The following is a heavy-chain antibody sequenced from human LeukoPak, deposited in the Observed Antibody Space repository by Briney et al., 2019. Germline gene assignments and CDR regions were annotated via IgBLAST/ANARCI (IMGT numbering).Heavy chain of an antibody. Sequence: SETLSLTCTVSGGSISSYYWSWIRQPAGNGLEWIGRIYTSGSTNYNPSLKSRVTISVDTSKNQFSLKLSSVTAADTAVYYCARAQGQWLVLYYFDYWGQGTLVTVSS. J-gene: IGHJ4*02. D-gene: IGHD6-19*01. CDR2: IYTSGST. CDR3: ARAQGQWLVLYYFDY. V-gene: IGHV4-4*07. CDR1: GGSISSYY.